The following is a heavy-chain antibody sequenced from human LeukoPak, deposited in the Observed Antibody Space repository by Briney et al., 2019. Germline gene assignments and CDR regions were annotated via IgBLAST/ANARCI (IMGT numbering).Heavy chain of an antibody. D-gene: IGHD6-13*01. CDR2: ITGSGGNT. CDR1: GFIFGSYS. Sequence: GGSLRLSCAASGFIFGSYSMSWVRQAPGKGLEWVSVITGSGGNTYYADSVKGRFTISKDNSKNTVYLQMSSLRVDDTAVYYCAKAASSSWPSYYYGMDVWGQGTTVTVSS. J-gene: IGHJ6*02. CDR3: AKAASSSWPSYYYGMDV. V-gene: IGHV3-23*01.